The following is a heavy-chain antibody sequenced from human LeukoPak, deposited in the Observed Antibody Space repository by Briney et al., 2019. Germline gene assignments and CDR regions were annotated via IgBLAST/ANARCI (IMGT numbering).Heavy chain of an antibody. CDR1: GGSISSYY. J-gene: IGHJ4*02. Sequence: SETLSLTCTVSGGSISSYYWSWIRQPPGKGLEWIGYIYYSGSTNYNPSLKSRVTISVDTSKNQFSLRLSSVTAADTALYYCARHGEQRLTYFDYWGQGTLVTVSS. D-gene: IGHD6-25*01. CDR2: IYYSGST. CDR3: ARHGEQRLTYFDY. V-gene: IGHV4-59*08.